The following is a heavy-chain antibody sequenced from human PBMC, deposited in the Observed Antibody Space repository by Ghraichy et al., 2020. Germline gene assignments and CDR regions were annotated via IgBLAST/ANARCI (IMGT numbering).Heavy chain of an antibody. Sequence: GGSLRLSCAASGFSFSDFAMIWVRQAPGKGLEWVGTISASGISFYYAKSVRGRFTLSRDNPTNTVFLQMKSLRAEDTATYFCAKGGFYDSSGYPYWHIDLWGRGTLVTASS. CDR1: GFSFSDFA. J-gene: IGHJ2*01. D-gene: IGHD6-25*01. CDR2: ISASGISF. V-gene: IGHV3-23*01. CDR3: AKGGFYDSSGYPYWHIDL.